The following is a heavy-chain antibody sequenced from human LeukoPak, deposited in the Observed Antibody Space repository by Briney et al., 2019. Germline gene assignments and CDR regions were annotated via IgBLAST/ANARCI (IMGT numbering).Heavy chain of an antibody. V-gene: IGHV4-4*02. D-gene: IGHD3-10*01. CDR1: GGSISSTNW. J-gene: IGHJ5*02. CDR3: ARGGSGSYVVDP. CDR2: IYHSGST. Sequence: SETLSLTCAVSGGSISSTNWWSWVRQPPGKGLEWIGEIYHSGSTNYNPSLKSRVTISVDKSKNELFLKLTSVTAADTAVYFCARGGSGSYVVDPWGQGTLVIVSS.